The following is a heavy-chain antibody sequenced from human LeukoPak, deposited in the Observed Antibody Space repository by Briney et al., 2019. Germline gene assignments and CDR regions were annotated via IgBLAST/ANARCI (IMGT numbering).Heavy chain of an antibody. CDR2: IWYDGSNK. D-gene: IGHD6-13*01. J-gene: IGHJ4*02. V-gene: IGHV3-30*02. CDR1: GFTFSSYG. Sequence: HPGGSLRLSCAASGFTFSSYGMHWVRQAPGKGLEWVTVIWYDGSNKYYADSVKGRFTISRDNSKNTLYLQMNSLRAEDTAVYYCAKSLSGASAATGDYWGQGTLVTVSS. CDR3: AKSLSGASAATGDY.